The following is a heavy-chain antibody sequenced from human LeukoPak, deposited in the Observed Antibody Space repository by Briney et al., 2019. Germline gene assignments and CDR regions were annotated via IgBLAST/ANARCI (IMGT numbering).Heavy chain of an antibody. CDR3: AKDLRYDSSGYYYDY. CDR1: GFTFDDYA. V-gene: IGHV3-9*01. J-gene: IGHJ4*02. CDR2: ISWNSGSI. D-gene: IGHD3-22*01. Sequence: GGSLRLSCAASGFTFDDYAMHWVRQAPGKGLEWVSGISWNSGSIGYADSVKGRFTISRDNSKNTVYLQMNSLRAEDTAVYYCAKDLRYDSSGYYYDYWGQGTLVTVSS.